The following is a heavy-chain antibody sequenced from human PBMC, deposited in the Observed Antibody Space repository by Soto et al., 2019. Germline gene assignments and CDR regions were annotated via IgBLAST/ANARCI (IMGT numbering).Heavy chain of an antibody. CDR1: GFTFSSYE. D-gene: IGHD1-26*01. CDR2: ISSSGSTI. V-gene: IGHV3-48*03. Sequence: PGGSLRLSCAASGFTFSSYEMNWVRQAPGKGLEWVSYISSSGSTIYYADSVKGRFTISRDIAKNSLYLQMNSLRAEDTAVYYCARSRQGSSPFDYWGQGTLVTVSS. J-gene: IGHJ4*02. CDR3: ARSRQGSSPFDY.